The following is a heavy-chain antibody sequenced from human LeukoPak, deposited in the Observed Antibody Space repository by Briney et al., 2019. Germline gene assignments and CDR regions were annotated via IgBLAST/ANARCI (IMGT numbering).Heavy chain of an antibody. CDR3: ARDIITMVRGVIKSYFDY. CDR1: GFTFSSYA. CDR2: ISYDGSNK. Sequence: PGGSLRLSCAASGFTFSSYAMHWVRQAPGKGLEWVAVISYDGSNKYYADSVKGRFTISRDNSKNTLYLQMNSLRAEDTAVYYCARDIITMVRGVIKSYFDYWGQGTLVTVSS. D-gene: IGHD3-10*01. J-gene: IGHJ4*02. V-gene: IGHV3-30-3*01.